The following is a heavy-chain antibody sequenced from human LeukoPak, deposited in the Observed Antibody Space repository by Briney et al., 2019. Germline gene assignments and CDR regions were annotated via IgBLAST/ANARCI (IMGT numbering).Heavy chain of an antibody. CDR1: GYTFTSYG. D-gene: IGHD3-10*01. CDR3: ARDANTMVRGAIDY. CDR2: ISAYNGNT. V-gene: IGHV1-18*04. Sequence: ASVKVSCKASGYTFTSYGISWVRQAPGQGLEWMGWISAYNGNTNYAQKPQGRVTMTTDTSTSTAYMELRSLRSDDTAVYYCARDANTMVRGAIDYWGQGTLVTVSS. J-gene: IGHJ4*02.